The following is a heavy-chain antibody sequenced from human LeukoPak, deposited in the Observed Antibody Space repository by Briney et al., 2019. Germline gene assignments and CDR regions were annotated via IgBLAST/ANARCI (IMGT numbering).Heavy chain of an antibody. CDR2: INPNSGGT. CDR3: ARDLRRGGPSDY. Sequence: ASVKVSCKASGYTFTGNYMHWVRQAPGEGLEWMGWINPNSGGTNYAQKFQGRVTMTRDTSISTVYMEMSRLRSDDTAVYYCARDLRRGGPSDYWGQGTLVTVSS. J-gene: IGHJ4*02. CDR1: GYTFTGNY. D-gene: IGHD3-10*01. V-gene: IGHV1-2*02.